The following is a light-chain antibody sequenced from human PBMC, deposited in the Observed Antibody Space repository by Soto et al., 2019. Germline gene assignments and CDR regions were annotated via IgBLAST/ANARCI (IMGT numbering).Light chain of an antibody. CDR2: AAS. V-gene: IGKV1-8*01. CDR1: QGISSY. J-gene: IGKJ4*01. Sequence: AIRMTQSPSSLSASTGDRVTITCRARQGISSYLAWYQQKPVKAPKLLIYAASTLQSGVPSRFSGSGSGTDFTLTISCLQSEDFATYYGQQYYSILLTFGGGTKVEIK. CDR3: QQYYSILLT.